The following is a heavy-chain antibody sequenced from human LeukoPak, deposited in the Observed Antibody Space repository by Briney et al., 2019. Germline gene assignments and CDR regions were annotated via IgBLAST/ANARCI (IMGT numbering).Heavy chain of an antibody. CDR3: ARVLLVGAILDDFDY. J-gene: IGHJ4*02. V-gene: IGHV4-4*02. D-gene: IGHD1-26*01. Sequence: PSETLSLTCAVSGDSISSDKWWSWVRQPPGKGLEYIGEFHQSVSTNYNPSLKSRLTISVDTSKNQFSLRLSSVTAADTAVYYCARVLLVGAILDDFDYWGQGTLVTVSS. CDR1: GDSISSDKW. CDR2: FHQSVST.